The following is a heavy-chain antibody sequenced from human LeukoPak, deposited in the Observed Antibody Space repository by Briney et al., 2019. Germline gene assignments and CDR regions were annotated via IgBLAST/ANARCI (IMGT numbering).Heavy chain of an antibody. CDR1: GFTFSSYA. J-gene: IGHJ4*02. V-gene: IGHV3-23*01. Sequence: GGSLRLSCAASGFTFSSYAMSWVRQAPGKGLEWVSAISGSGGSTYYADSVKGRFTISRDNSKYTLYLQMNSLRAEDTAVYYCAKDIVVVPAASSGWDYFDYWGQGTLVTVSS. D-gene: IGHD2-2*01. CDR2: ISGSGGST. CDR3: AKDIVVVPAASSGWDYFDY.